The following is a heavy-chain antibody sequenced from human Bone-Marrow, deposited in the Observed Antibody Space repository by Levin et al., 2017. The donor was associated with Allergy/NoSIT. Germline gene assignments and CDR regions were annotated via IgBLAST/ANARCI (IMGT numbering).Heavy chain of an antibody. Sequence: PGGSLRLSCAASGFTFSSAWMTWVRQAPGKGLEWVGRINSKTDGGTTDYAAPVKGRFSISRDDSKNTVYLQMNSLKTEDTAVYYCTTRTIRYCSGGSCYSGYYFDYWGQGGLVTVSS. J-gene: IGHJ4*02. CDR2: INSKTDGGTT. CDR3: TTRTIRYCSGGSCYSGYYFDY. V-gene: IGHV3-15*01. D-gene: IGHD2-15*01. CDR1: GFTFSSAW.